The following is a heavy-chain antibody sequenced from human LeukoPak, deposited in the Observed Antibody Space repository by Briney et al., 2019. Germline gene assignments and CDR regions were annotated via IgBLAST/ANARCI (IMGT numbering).Heavy chain of an antibody. CDR1: GYTFTGYY. J-gene: IGHJ4*02. D-gene: IGHD5-24*01. CDR2: INPNSGGT. CDR3: ARGPEMASVLDY. V-gene: IGHV1-2*02. Sequence: GASVEVSCKASGYTFTGYYMHWVRQAPGQGLDWMGWINPNSGGTNYAQKFQGRVTMTRDTSISTAYMELSRLRSDDTAVYSCARGPEMASVLDYWGQGTLVSDAS.